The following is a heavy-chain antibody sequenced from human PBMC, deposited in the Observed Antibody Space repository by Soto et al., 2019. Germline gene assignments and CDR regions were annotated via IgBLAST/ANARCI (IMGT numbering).Heavy chain of an antibody. V-gene: IGHV3-7*01. CDR2: IKQDGSEK. Sequence: EVQLVESGGGLVPPGGSLRLYCAGAGFTFSSYWMSWVRQAPGKGLEWVANIKQDGSEKCYVDSVNGRFTISRDNAKNSLYLQMHSLRVEDTAVYYCAREKRANGYFDYWGQGTLVAVSP. J-gene: IGHJ4*02. CDR1: GFTFSSYW. CDR3: AREKRANGYFDY. D-gene: IGHD6-25*01.